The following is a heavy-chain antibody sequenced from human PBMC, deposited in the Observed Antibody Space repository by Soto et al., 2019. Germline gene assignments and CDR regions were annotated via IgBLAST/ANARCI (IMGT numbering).Heavy chain of an antibody. Sequence: ETLSLTCAVYGGSFGGYAWTWIRQPPGKGLEWIGYIYYSGSTNYNPSLKSRVTISVDTSKNQFSLKLSSVTAADTAVYYCARGALVSDFWSGYRPLYYFDYWGQGTLVTVSS. D-gene: IGHD3-3*01. J-gene: IGHJ4*02. CDR1: GGSFGGYA. CDR3: ARGALVSDFWSGYRPLYYFDY. V-gene: IGHV4-34*01. CDR2: IYYSGST.